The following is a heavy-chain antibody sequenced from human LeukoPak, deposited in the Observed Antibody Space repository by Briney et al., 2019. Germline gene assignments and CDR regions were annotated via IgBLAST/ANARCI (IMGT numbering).Heavy chain of an antibody. Sequence: SERVSLTCTVSGGSVSSGSYYWTWIRQPPGKGLEWIGYIYYSGSTNNNPSLQSRVTISVDTSKNQFSLKLSSATAADTAVYYCARVNADRYCSGVSCYIDYWGQGTLVTVSS. CDR2: IYYSGST. D-gene: IGHD2-15*01. CDR3: ARVNADRYCSGVSCYIDY. J-gene: IGHJ4*02. V-gene: IGHV4-61*01. CDR1: GGSVSSGSYY.